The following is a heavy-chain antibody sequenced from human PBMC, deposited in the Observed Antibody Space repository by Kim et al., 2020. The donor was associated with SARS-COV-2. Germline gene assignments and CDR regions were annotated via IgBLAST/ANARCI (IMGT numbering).Heavy chain of an antibody. CDR2: ISSSGSTI. J-gene: IGHJ4*02. Sequence: GSLRLSCAASGFTFSDYYMSWIRQAPGKGLEWVSYISSSGSTIYYADSVKGRFTISRDNAKNSLYLQMNSLRAEDTAVYYCAREGSGSEVRGVIYEYYFDYWGQGTLVTVSS. D-gene: IGHD3-10*01. V-gene: IGHV3-11*01. CDR1: GFTFSDYY. CDR3: AREGSGSEVRGVIYEYYFDY.